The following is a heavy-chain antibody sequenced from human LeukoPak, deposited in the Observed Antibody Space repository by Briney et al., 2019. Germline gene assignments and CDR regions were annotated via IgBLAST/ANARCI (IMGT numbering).Heavy chain of an antibody. V-gene: IGHV3-23*01. CDR1: GFTFSRYA. CDR2: ILCCGGSK. J-gene: IGHJ4*02. Sequence: PGGSLRLFCAASGFTFSRYAMRWVRQAPGKGLEGVSYILCCGGSKYYTDFVKGRFTIFRDNFKNMLYLQVNDRRAEGTAVYLWAGRLRHLVHRPLDYWGQGTLVTVSS. CDR3: AGRLRHLVHRPLDY. D-gene: IGHD6-13*01.